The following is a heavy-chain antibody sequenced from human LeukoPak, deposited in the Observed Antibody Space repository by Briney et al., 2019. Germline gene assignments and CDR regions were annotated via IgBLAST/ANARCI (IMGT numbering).Heavy chain of an antibody. CDR3: ARPGYCSGDTCFVAFDI. CDR2: IRYDGSNE. Sequence: GGSLRLSCAASGFTFSSYGMHWVRQAPGKGLEWVSFIRYDGSNEYYADSVRGRFTISRDNSKKTLYLQMNSLRPEDTAVYYCARPGYCSGDTCFVAFDIWGQGTVVTVSS. V-gene: IGHV3-30*02. J-gene: IGHJ3*02. CDR1: GFTFSSYG. D-gene: IGHD2-15*01.